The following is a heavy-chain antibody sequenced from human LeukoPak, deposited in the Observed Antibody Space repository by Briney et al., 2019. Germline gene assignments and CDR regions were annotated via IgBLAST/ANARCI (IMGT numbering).Heavy chain of an antibody. J-gene: IGHJ3*02. CDR3: ARETSESFDI. CDR2: IGSRSTSI. D-gene: IGHD2-2*01. CDR1: GFSFTSHS. V-gene: IGHV3-21*01. Sequence: GXXXRLSCAASGFSFTSHSMNWVRQAPGKGLEWVSSIGSRSTSIYYADSVKGRFTISRDNAKNSLYLQMNSLRAEDTAVYYCARETSESFDIWGQGTMVTVSS.